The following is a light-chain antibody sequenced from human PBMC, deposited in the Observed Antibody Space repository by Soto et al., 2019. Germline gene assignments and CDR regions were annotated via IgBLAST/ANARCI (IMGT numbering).Light chain of an antibody. Sequence: EVVLTQTPVTLSLSPVGRSTLSFSASQSVSSYLAWYQQKPGQAPRLLLYGVSSRATGIPDRFSGSGSGTDFTLTISSLEPEDFAVYYCQQRSNWPPWTFGQGTKVDI. V-gene: IGKV3-11*01. J-gene: IGKJ1*01. CDR2: GVS. CDR1: QSVSSY. CDR3: QQRSNWPPWT.